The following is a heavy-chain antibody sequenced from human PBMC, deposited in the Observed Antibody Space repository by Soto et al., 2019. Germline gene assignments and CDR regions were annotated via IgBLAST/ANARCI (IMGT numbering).Heavy chain of an antibody. J-gene: IGHJ3*02. CDR2: ISSSSSYI. Sequence: GGSLRLSCAASGFTISSYSMNWVRQAPGKGLEWVSSISSSSSYIYYADSVKGRFTISRDNAKNSLYLQMNSLRAEDTAVYYCARDGLVLDAFDIWGQGTMVTVSS. V-gene: IGHV3-21*01. CDR3: ARDGLVLDAFDI. D-gene: IGHD3-9*01. CDR1: GFTISSYS.